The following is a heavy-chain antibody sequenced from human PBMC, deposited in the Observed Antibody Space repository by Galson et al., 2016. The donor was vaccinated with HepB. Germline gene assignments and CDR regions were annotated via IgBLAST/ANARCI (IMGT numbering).Heavy chain of an antibody. D-gene: IGHD3-22*01. V-gene: IGHV6-1*01. CDR2: TYYRSKWYN. CDR3: ARDSFYDNTGYPVPRNFGVDV. Sequence: CAISGDSVSSSTAAWNWIRQSPSRGLEWLGRTYYRSKWYNDYAVSVKSRININPDTSKNQFSLQLSSVTPDDTAVYYCARDSFYDNTGYPVPRNFGVDVWGQGTTVTVSS. CDR1: GDSVSSSTAA. J-gene: IGHJ6*02.